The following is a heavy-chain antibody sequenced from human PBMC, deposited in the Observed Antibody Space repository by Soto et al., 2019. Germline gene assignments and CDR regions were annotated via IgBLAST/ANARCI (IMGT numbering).Heavy chain of an antibody. Sequence: PPGKSLEWIGYIYYSGSTFYNPSLTSRVTMSVDTSKNQFSLKLSSVTAADTAVYYCAREAPITVFGVFIRWFDPSGQGTLVTVYS. V-gene: IGHV4-30-4*01. CDR2: IYYSGST. J-gene: IGHJ5*02. CDR3: AREAPITVFGVFIRWFDP. D-gene: IGHD3-3*01.